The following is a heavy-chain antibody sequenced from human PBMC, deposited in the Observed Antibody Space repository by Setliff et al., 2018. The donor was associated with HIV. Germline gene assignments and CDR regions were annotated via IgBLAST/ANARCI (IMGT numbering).Heavy chain of an antibody. Sequence: PSETLSLTCTVSGGSISRHCWGWIRQPPGKGLEWIGSVFPSGNTNYNPSLKRRVTISADTSKNQFSLKLSSVTAADTAVYYCARLPGQRGQAGRDAFDIWGQGTMVTFSS. CDR3: ARLPGQRGQAGRDAFDI. CDR1: GGSISRHC. J-gene: IGHJ3*02. V-gene: IGHV4-4*09. CDR2: VFPSGNT. D-gene: IGHD6-19*01.